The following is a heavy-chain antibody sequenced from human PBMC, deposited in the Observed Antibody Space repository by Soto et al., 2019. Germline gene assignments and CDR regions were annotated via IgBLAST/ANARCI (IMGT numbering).Heavy chain of an antibody. J-gene: IGHJ4*02. CDR3: ARDSDGYNPYRYFDY. CDR1: GFTFSSYG. D-gene: IGHD5-12*01. V-gene: IGHV3-33*01. CDR2: IWYDGSNK. Sequence: TGGSLRLSCAASGFTFSSYGMHWVRQAPGKGLEWVAVIWYDGSNKYYADSVKGRFTISRDNSKNTLYLQMNSLRAEDTAVYYCARDSDGYNPYRYFDYWGQGTLVTVSS.